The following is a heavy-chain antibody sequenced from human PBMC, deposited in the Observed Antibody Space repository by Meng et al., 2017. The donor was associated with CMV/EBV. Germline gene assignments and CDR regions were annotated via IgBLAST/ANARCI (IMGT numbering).Heavy chain of an antibody. CDR3: TTVVPAAMDFDY. CDR2: IKSKTDGGTT. J-gene: IGHJ4*02. Sequence: FGFTFSNAWMSWVRQAPGKGLEWVGRIKSKTDGGTTDYAAPVKGRFTISRDDSKNTLYLQMNSLKTEDTAVYYCTTVVPAAMDFDYWGQGTLVTVSS. D-gene: IGHD2-2*01. V-gene: IGHV3-15*01. CDR1: GFTFSNAW.